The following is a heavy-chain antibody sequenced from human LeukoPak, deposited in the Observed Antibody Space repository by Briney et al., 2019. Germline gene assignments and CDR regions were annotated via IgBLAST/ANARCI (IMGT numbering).Heavy chain of an antibody. CDR2: ISYDGSNK. D-gene: IGHD3-16*02. V-gene: IGHV3-30*04. CDR1: GFTFRSYA. Sequence: GGSLRLSCAASGFTFRSYAMHWVRQAPGKGLEWVAVISYDGSNKYYADSVKGRFTISRDNSKNTLYLQMNSLRAEDTAVYYCARDRVWGSYRSIDYWGQGTLVTVSS. J-gene: IGHJ4*02. CDR3: ARDRVWGSYRSIDY.